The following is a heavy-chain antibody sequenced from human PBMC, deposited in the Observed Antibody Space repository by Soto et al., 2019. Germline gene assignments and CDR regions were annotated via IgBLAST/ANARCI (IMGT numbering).Heavy chain of an antibody. CDR1: GFTFSSYA. D-gene: IGHD6-19*01. CDR2: ISYDGSNK. Sequence: GGSLRLSCAASGFTFSSYAMHWVRQAPGKRLEWVAVISYDGSNKYYADTVKGRFTISRDNSKNTLYLQMNSLRAEDTAVYYCARAAVAGTLYFDYWGQGTLVTVSS. V-gene: IGHV3-30-3*01. CDR3: ARAAVAGTLYFDY. J-gene: IGHJ4*02.